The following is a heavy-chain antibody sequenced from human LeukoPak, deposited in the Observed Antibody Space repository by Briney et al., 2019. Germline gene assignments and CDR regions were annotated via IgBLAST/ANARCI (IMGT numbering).Heavy chain of an antibody. J-gene: IGHJ6*03. CDR3: AREGSGYYDFWSGYYFPHYYYYYYMDV. CDR2: IYHSGST. D-gene: IGHD3-3*01. CDR1: GYSISSGYY. Sequence: SETLSLTCTVSGYSISSGYYWGWIRQPPGKGLEWIGSIYHSGSTYYNPSLKSRVTISVDTSKNQFSLKLSSVTAADTAVYYCAREGSGYYDFWSGYYFPHYYYYYYMDVWGKGTTVTVSS. V-gene: IGHV4-38-2*02.